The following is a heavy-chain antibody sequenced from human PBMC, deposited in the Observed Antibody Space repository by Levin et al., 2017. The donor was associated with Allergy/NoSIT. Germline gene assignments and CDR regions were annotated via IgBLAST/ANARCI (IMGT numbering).Heavy chain of an antibody. J-gene: IGHJ4*02. CDR2: IYHGGVT. CDR1: GGTFSSGGYY. D-gene: IGHD3-10*01. Sequence: TSETLSLTCTVSGGTFSSGGYYWSWVRQRPGMGLEWLGYIYHGGVTKYNRGYEGRVDISMNMSKNQLSLKLMSATATDTAIYYCTRDGGSGSFYNRPFDLWGQGTLVTVSS. V-gene: IGHV4-31*03. CDR3: TRDGGSGSFYNRPFDL.